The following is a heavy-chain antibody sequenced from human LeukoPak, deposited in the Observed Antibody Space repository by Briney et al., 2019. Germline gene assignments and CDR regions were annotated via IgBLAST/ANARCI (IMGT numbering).Heavy chain of an antibody. D-gene: IGHD3-10*01. CDR2: ISGGGGST. V-gene: IGHV3-23*01. CDR3: AKDRVGYYGSGSYYT. Sequence: GGSLRLSCAASGFTFSSYGMSWVRQAPGKGLEWVSAISGGGGSTYYADSVKGRFTISRDNSKNTLYLQMNSLRAEDTAVYYCAKDRVGYYGSGSYYTWGQGTLVTVSS. CDR1: GFTFSSYG. J-gene: IGHJ4*02.